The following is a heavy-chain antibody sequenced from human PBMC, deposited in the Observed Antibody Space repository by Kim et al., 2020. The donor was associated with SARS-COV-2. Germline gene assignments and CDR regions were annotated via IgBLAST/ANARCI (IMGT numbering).Heavy chain of an antibody. CDR2: IKSKTDGGTT. D-gene: IGHD4-17*01. CDR3: TTDSSTTVTTFNGDVGNY. CDR1: GFTFSNAW. V-gene: IGHV3-15*01. J-gene: IGHJ4*02. Sequence: GGSLRLSRAASGFTFSNAWMSWVRQAPGKGLEWVGRIKSKTDGGTTDYAAPVKGRFTISRDDSINTLYLQMNSLKTEDTAVYYCTTDSSTTVTTFNGDVGNYWGQGTLVTVSS.